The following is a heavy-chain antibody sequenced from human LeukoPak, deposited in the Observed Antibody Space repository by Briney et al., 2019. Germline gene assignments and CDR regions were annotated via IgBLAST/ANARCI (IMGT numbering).Heavy chain of an antibody. CDR2: IYYSGST. CDR1: GGSISSSSYY. V-gene: IGHV4-39*01. Sequence: SETLSLTCTVSGGSISSSSYYWGWIRQPPGKGLEWIGSIYYSGSTYYNPSLKSRVTISVDTSKNQFSLKLSSVTAADTAVYYCARHGGPMEIAAARMYYFDYWGQGTLVTVSS. D-gene: IGHD6-13*01. CDR3: ARHGGPMEIAAARMYYFDY. J-gene: IGHJ4*02.